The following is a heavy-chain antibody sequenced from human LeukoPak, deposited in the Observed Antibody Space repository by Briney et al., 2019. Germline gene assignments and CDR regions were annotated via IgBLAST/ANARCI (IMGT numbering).Heavy chain of an antibody. CDR3: VRDMDYYGMDV. CDR1: GGSISSGGYY. V-gene: IGHV4-31*03. J-gene: IGHJ6*02. CDR2: IYYSGST. Sequence: SQTLSLTCTVSGGSISSGGYYWSWIRQHPGKGLEWIGYIYYSGSTYYNPSLKSRVTISVDTSKNQFSLKLSSVTAADTAVYYCVRDMDYYGMDVWGQGTTVTVSS. D-gene: IGHD3-10*01.